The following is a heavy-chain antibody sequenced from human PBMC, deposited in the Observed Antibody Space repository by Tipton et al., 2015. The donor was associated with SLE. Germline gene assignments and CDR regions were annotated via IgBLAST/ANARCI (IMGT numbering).Heavy chain of an antibody. CDR1: GFTFSSYG. CDR3: AREKRVVTTTAFDI. V-gene: IGHV3-30*02. Sequence: SGFTFSSYGMHWVRQAPGKGLEWVAFIRYDGSNKYYADSVKGRFTISRDNSKNTLYLQMNSLRAEDTAVYYCAREKRVVTTTAFDIWGQGTMVTVSS. D-gene: IGHD3-22*01. CDR2: IRYDGSNK. J-gene: IGHJ3*02.